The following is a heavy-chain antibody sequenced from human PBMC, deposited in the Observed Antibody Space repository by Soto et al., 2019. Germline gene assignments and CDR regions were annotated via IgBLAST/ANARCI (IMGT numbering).Heavy chain of an antibody. CDR1: GGTFSSYA. J-gene: IGHJ6*02. Sequence: SVKVSCKASGGTFSSYAISWVRRAPGQGLEWMGGIIPIFGTANYAQKFQGRVTITADESTSTAYMELSSLRSEDTAVYYCARTPLERRFYYYGMDVWGQGTTVTVSS. D-gene: IGHD1-1*01. V-gene: IGHV1-69*13. CDR2: IIPIFGTA. CDR3: ARTPLERRFYYYGMDV.